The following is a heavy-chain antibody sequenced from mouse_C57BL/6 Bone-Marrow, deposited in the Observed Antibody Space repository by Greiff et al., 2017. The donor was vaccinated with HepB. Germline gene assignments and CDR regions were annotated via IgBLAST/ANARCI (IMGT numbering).Heavy chain of an antibody. CDR3: ARTANYYGPPWFAY. V-gene: IGHV1-69*01. D-gene: IGHD1-2*01. Sequence: VQLQQPGAELVMPGASVKLSCKASGYTFTSYWMHWVKQRPGQGLEWIGEIDPSDSYTNYNQKFKGKSTLTVDQSSSTAYMQLSSLTSEDSAVYYCARTANYYGPPWFAYWGQGTLVTVSA. J-gene: IGHJ3*01. CDR1: GYTFTSYW. CDR2: IDPSDSYT.